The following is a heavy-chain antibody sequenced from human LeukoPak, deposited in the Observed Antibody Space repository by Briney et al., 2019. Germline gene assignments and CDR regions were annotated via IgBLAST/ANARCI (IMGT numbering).Heavy chain of an antibody. J-gene: IGHJ3*02. D-gene: IGHD5-24*01. Sequence: GGSLRLSCAASGFTFDDYAMHSVRHAPGKGLEWVSGISWNSGSIDYADSVKGRFTISRDNAKNSLYLQMNSLRAEDTALYYCAKVTDGYNFMGAFDIWGQGTMVTVSS. CDR1: GFTFDDYA. V-gene: IGHV3-9*01. CDR3: AKVTDGYNFMGAFDI. CDR2: ISWNSGSI.